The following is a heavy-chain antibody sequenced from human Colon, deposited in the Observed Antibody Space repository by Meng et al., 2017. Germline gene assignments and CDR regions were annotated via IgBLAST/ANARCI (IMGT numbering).Heavy chain of an antibody. V-gene: IGHV4-30-2*01. J-gene: IGHJ4*02. D-gene: IGHD5-18*01. CDR1: GDSIRSGGSS. Sequence: LQLRESGSRLVKPSQTLSLTCAVSGDSIRSGGSSWTWLRQTPGKGLEWIGYIYQSGRSNYNPSLKSRLSIFLDESRSQFSLNLTSVTDADTAVYYCARSTPLVAGGFDSWGQGTLVTVSS. CDR2: IYQSGRS. CDR3: ARSTPLVAGGFDS.